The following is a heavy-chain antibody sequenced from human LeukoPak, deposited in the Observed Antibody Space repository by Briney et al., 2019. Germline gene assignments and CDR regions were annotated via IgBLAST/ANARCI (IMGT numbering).Heavy chain of an antibody. CDR1: GFTFSSYY. V-gene: IGHV3-48*01. CDR2: ISSNTRVI. D-gene: IGHD2-15*01. J-gene: IGHJ4*02. Sequence: GGTLGLLCAVSGFTFSSYYMNWVRQAPGKGLEWVSYISSNTRVIPHADSVKGRFTISRDNGKSSLYLQMNSLRAEDTAVYYCARDFLEDTQWGQGTLVTVSS. CDR3: ARDFLEDTQ.